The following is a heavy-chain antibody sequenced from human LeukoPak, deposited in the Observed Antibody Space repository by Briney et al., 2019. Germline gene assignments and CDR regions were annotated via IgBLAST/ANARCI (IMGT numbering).Heavy chain of an antibody. V-gene: IGHV4-4*07. J-gene: IGHJ4*02. Sequence: SETLSLTCTVSGVSLSSHYWSWIRQPAGKGLEWIGRIYISGSTNYSPSLKSRVTMSVDTSKNQFSLKLSSVTAADTAIYYCARSSSCPDFDYCGQGTLVTVSS. CDR1: GVSLSSHY. CDR3: ARSSSCPDFDY. D-gene: IGHD2-2*01. CDR2: IYISGST.